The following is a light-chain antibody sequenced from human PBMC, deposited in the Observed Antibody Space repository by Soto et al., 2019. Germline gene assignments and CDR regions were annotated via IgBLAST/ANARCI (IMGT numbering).Light chain of an antibody. CDR1: QIVVGTNGNTF. CDR2: RVS. J-gene: IGKJ1*01. CDR3: MPGTHWPPT. Sequence: DVVLTQSPLSLPVTLGQPASISCRSIQIVVGTNGNTFLNWFQQRPGQSPTRLIYRVSNRDSGVPDRCCGSGSGTDFTLKISRVEPEDVGIYYCMPGTHWPPTLGHGTKVEIK. V-gene: IGKV2-30*01.